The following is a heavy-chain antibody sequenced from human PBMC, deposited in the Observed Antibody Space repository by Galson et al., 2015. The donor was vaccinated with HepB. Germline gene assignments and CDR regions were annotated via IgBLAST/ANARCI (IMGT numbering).Heavy chain of an antibody. D-gene: IGHD3-10*01. CDR1: GYTFNSFN. J-gene: IGHJ4*02. CDR3: ATYYYASAIYKDDY. CDR2: ISTYSGDT. Sequence: SVKVSCKASGYTFNSFNIAWVRQVPGQGLEWMGWISTYSGDTTYAPKIQGRVTMTTDASTNTADMELRSLTSDDTAVYDCATYYYASAIYKDDYWGQGTLVTVSA. V-gene: IGHV1-18*01.